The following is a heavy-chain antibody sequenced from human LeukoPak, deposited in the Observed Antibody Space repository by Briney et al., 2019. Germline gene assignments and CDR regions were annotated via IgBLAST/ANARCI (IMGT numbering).Heavy chain of an antibody. CDR2: INSDGSST. Sequence: GGSLRLSCAASGFTFSTYWIHWVRQAPGKGLVWVSRINSDGSSTSYADSVKGRFTISRDNAKNTLYLQMNSLRAEDTAVYYCAKDKQWLVQIDYWGQGTLVTVSS. J-gene: IGHJ4*02. D-gene: IGHD6-19*01. V-gene: IGHV3-74*01. CDR3: AKDKQWLVQIDY. CDR1: GFTFSTYW.